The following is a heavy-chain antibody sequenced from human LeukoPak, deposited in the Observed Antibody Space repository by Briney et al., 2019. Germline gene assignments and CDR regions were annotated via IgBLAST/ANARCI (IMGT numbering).Heavy chain of an antibody. D-gene: IGHD3-10*01. CDR1: GFTFSSYS. J-gene: IGHJ4*02. V-gene: IGHV3-21*01. CDR3: AREGGVRGAALDY. CDR2: ISSSSSYI. Sequence: KPGGSLRLSCAASGFTFSSYSMNWVRQAPGKGLEWFSSISSSSSYIYYADSVKGRFTISRDNAKNSLYLQMNSLRAEDTAVYYCAREGGVRGAALDYWGQGTLVTVSS.